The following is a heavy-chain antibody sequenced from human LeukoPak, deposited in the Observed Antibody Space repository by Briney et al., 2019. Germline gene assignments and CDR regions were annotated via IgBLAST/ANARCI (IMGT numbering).Heavy chain of an antibody. CDR1: GYTFTSYG. CDR3: ARVRGDILVQVVRHWPDP. V-gene: IGHV1-18*01. Sequence: ASVKVSCKASGYTFTSYGISWVRQAPGQGLEWMGWISAYNGNTNYAQKLQGRVTMTTDTSTSTAYMELRSLRADDTAVYYCARVRGDILVQVVRHWPDPWGQGTLVTVSS. J-gene: IGHJ5*02. CDR2: ISAYNGNT. D-gene: IGHD5-12*01.